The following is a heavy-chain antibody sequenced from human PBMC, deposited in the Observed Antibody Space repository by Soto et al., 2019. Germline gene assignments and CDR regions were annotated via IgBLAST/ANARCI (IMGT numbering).Heavy chain of an antibody. Sequence: SLRLSCAASGFTFSSYGMHWVRQAPGKGLEWVAVIWYDGSNKYYADSVKGRFTISRDNSKNTLYLQMNSLRAEDTAVYYCARDGGAYCGGDCYPRAFDIWGQGTMVTVSS. CDR3: ARDGGAYCGGDCYPRAFDI. CDR2: IWYDGSNK. V-gene: IGHV3-33*01. CDR1: GFTFSSYG. D-gene: IGHD2-21*02. J-gene: IGHJ3*02.